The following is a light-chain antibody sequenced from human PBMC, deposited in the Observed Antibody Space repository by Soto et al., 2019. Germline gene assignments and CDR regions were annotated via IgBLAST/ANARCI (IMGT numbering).Light chain of an antibody. CDR3: QQYYSAPLT. V-gene: IGKV4-1*01. CDR1: QTVLSSSDNNNY. Sequence: DIVMTQSPDSLAVSLGGRATINCKSSQTVLSSSDNNNYLAWYQRKPGQPPELLVSWASTRESGVPDRFSGSGSATDFTLTISSLQAEDVAVYYCQQYYSAPLTFGGGTKVEIK. CDR2: WAS. J-gene: IGKJ4*01.